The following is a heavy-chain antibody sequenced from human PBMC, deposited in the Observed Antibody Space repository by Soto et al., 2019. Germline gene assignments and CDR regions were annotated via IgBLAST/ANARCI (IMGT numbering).Heavy chain of an antibody. CDR1: GGSVGSGEYY. J-gene: IGHJ3*01. Sequence: QVQLEESGPGLVKPSQTLSLACTVSGGSVGSGEYYYSWIRQPPGQGLEWIGYIYDSGITNYTPSLKGRVTLSLDRSNNQVSLKLRSVTAADTAVYFCARDVAHGYTENVWGQGTMVTVSS. V-gene: IGHV4-30-4*01. D-gene: IGHD5-18*01. CDR2: IYDSGIT. CDR3: ARDVAHGYTENV.